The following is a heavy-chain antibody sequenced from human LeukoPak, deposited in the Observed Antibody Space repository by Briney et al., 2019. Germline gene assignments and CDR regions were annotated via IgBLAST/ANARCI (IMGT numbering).Heavy chain of an antibody. J-gene: IGHJ4*02. CDR1: GFTFSTYA. Sequence: GGSLRLSCAASGFTFSTYAMTWVRQAPGKGLERVSALSGSGASTFHADSVKGRFTISRDNSKNTLYLQMNSLRDEDTAVYYCARGPKVPAPTYYFDYGGQGILVTVSS. CDR2: LSGSGAST. D-gene: IGHD2-2*01. CDR3: ARGPKVPAPTYYFDY. V-gene: IGHV3-23*01.